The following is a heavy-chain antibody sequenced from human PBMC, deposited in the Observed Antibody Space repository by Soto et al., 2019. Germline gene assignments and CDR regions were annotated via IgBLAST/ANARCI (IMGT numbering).Heavy chain of an antibody. CDR2: INSDGSST. CDR3: ARALTYRGEGV. CDR1: GFTFSSYW. J-gene: IGHJ6*02. D-gene: IGHD3-16*01. V-gene: IGHV3-74*01. Sequence: EVQLVESGGGLVQPGGSLRLSCAASGFTFSSYWMHWVRQAPGKGLVWVSRINSDGSSTSYADSVKGRFTISRDNAKNTLYLKMNSRRAEDTAVYYCARALTYRGEGVWGQGTTVTVSS.